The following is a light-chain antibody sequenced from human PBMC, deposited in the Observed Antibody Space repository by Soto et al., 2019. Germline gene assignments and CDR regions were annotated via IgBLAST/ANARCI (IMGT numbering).Light chain of an antibody. J-gene: IGLJ2*01. CDR1: SSDVGGYNY. Sequence: QSALTQRPSASGSPGQSVAISCTGTSSDVGGYNYVSWYQQHPGKAPKLMIYEVNKRPSGVPDRFSGSKSGNTASLTVSGLQAEDEADYYCSSYTSKSSLIFGGGTKLTVL. V-gene: IGLV2-8*01. CDR3: SSYTSKSSLI. CDR2: EVN.